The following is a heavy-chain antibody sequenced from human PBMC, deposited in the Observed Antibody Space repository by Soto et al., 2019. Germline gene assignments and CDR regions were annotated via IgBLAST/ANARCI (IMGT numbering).Heavy chain of an antibody. Sequence: EVQLVESGGGFVQPGGSLRLSCAASGFTFSTDSMHWVRQAPGKGLEWVACISGRSTTIYNADSVNGRFTISRDKAKSSLYLQMDSLRDEDTAVDYCARRGYSYGPTIDYWGQGTLVTVSS. CDR2: ISGRSTTI. D-gene: IGHD5-18*01. J-gene: IGHJ4*02. CDR3: ARRGYSYGPTIDY. CDR1: GFTFSTDS. V-gene: IGHV3-48*02.